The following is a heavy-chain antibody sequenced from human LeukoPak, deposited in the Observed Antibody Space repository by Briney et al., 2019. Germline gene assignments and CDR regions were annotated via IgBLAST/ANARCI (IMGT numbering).Heavy chain of an antibody. D-gene: IGHD4-17*01. CDR3: ARTDYGDYPKYDAFDI. Sequence: SETLSLTCTVSGGSISSGDYYWSWIRQPPGKGLEWIGYTYYSGSTYYNPSLKSRVTISVDTSKNQFSLKLSSVTAADTAVYYCARTDYGDYPKYDAFDIWGQGTMVTVSS. CDR2: TYYSGST. V-gene: IGHV4-30-4*08. CDR1: GGSISSGDYY. J-gene: IGHJ3*02.